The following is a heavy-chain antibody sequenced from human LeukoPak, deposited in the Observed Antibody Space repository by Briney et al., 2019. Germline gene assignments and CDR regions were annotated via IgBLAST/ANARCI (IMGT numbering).Heavy chain of an antibody. Sequence: SETLSLTCTVSGGSVSSGNYYWSWIRQPPGKGLEWIGYIYHSGSTNYNPSLKSRVTISIDTSKNQFSLKLSSVTAADTAVYYCARQRSSGWSSLDYWGQGTLVTVSS. J-gene: IGHJ4*02. V-gene: IGHV4-61*01. CDR2: IYHSGST. CDR3: ARQRSSGWSSLDY. D-gene: IGHD6-19*01. CDR1: GGSVSSGNYY.